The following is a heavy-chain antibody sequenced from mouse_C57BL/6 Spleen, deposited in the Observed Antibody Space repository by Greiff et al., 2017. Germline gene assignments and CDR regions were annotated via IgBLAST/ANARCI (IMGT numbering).Heavy chain of an antibody. CDR2: IYPGDGDT. CDR3: AGDSSGYRFAY. CDR1: GYAFSSSW. D-gene: IGHD3-2*02. J-gene: IGHJ3*01. Sequence: QVQLQQSGPELVKPGASVKISCKASGYAFSSSWMNWVKQRPGKGLEWIGRIYPGDGDTNYNGKFKGKATLTADKSSSTAYMQLSSLTSEDSAVYFCAGDSSGYRFAYWGQGTLVTVSA. V-gene: IGHV1-82*01.